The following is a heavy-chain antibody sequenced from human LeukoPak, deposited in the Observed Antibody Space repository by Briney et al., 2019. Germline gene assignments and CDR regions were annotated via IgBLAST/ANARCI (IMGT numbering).Heavy chain of an antibody. CDR3: ARNPSLHIVVVTAIDY. Sequence: SETLSLTCTVSGGSISSYYWGWIRQPPGKGLEWIGNIYYSGSTYYNPSLKSRVTISVDTSKNQFSLKLTSVTAADTAVYYCARNPSLHIVVVTAIDYWGQGTLVTVSS. V-gene: IGHV4-39*01. CDR1: GGSISSYY. D-gene: IGHD2-21*02. J-gene: IGHJ4*02. CDR2: IYYSGST.